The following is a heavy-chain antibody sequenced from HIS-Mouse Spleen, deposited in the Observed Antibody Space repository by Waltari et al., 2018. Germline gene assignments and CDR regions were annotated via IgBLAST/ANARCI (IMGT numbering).Heavy chain of an antibody. CDR3: ARSRTGGWYFDL. D-gene: IGHD7-27*01. CDR1: GGSISSSSYY. Sequence: QLQLQESGPGLVKPSETLSLTCTVSGGSISSSSYYWGWTRQPPGQGLEWIGSIYYSGSTYYNPSLKSRVTISVDTSKNQFSLKLSSVTAADTAVYYCARSRTGGWYFDLWGRGTLVTVSS. V-gene: IGHV4-39*07. J-gene: IGHJ2*01. CDR2: IYYSGST.